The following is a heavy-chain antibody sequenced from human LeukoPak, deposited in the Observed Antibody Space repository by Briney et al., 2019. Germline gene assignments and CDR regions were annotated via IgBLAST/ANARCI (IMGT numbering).Heavy chain of an antibody. D-gene: IGHD6-19*01. CDR2: INPNSGGT. J-gene: IGHJ4*02. Sequence: ASVKVSCKASGYTFIDYYIYCVRQAPGQGLEWMGWINPNSGGTSYAQKFQGRVSMTRDTSISTAYMELSRLRSDDTAVYYCAQSSGWDSLKYWGQGTLVTVSS. V-gene: IGHV1-2*02. CDR1: GYTFIDYY. CDR3: AQSSGWDSLKY.